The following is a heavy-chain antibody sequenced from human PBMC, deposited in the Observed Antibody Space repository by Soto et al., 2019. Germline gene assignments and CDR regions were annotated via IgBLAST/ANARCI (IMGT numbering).Heavy chain of an antibody. J-gene: IGHJ4*02. CDR2: INPNSGGT. CDR1: GYTFTGYY. Sequence: GASVKVSCKASGYTFTGYYMHWVRQAPGQGLEWMGWINPNSGGTNYAQKFQGWVTMTRDTSISTAYMELSRLRSDDTAVYYCARGPSRSPPSTPLDYWGQGTLVTVSS. V-gene: IGHV1-2*04. CDR3: ARGPSRSPPSTPLDY.